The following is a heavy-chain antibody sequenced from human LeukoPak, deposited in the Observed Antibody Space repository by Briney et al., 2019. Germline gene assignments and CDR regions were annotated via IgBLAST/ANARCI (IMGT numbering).Heavy chain of an antibody. V-gene: IGHV3-7*01. CDR2: ITPDGSDR. CDR1: GFTFSSTS. CDR3: VPGGLAVSGIDY. Sequence: GGSLRLSCAASGFTFSSTSMSWVRQAPGKGLEWVANITPDGSDRYYVDSLKGRVTISRDNTKSSLYLQLNSLRAEDTAVYYCVPGGLAVSGIDYWGQGALVTVSS. J-gene: IGHJ4*02. D-gene: IGHD6-19*01.